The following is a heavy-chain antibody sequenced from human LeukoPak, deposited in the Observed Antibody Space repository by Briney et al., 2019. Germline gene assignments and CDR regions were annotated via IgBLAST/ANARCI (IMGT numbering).Heavy chain of an antibody. V-gene: IGHV3-64*04. D-gene: IGHD3-16*01. CDR1: GFTFSSYA. Sequence: PGGSLRLSCSASGFTFSSYAMHWVRQAPGKGLEYVSAISSNGGSTYYADSVKGRFTISRDNSKNTLYLQMNTLRVEDTAVYYCAKDPVNWGQDSGTFDIWGQGTMVTVSS. CDR2: ISSNGGST. CDR3: AKDPVNWGQDSGTFDI. J-gene: IGHJ3*02.